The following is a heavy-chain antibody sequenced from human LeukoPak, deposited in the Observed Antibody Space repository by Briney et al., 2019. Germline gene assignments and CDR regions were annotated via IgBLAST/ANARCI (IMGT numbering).Heavy chain of an antibody. V-gene: IGHV1-69*06. Sequence: SVKVSCKASGGTFSNYAISWVRQAPGQGLEWMGGIIPIFGSANYAQKFQDRVTITADKSTSTAYMDLSSLRSEDTAVYYCARAPGYSYGYYFDYWGQGTLVTVSS. CDR2: IIPIFGSA. CDR1: GGTFSNYA. J-gene: IGHJ4*02. D-gene: IGHD5-18*01. CDR3: ARAPGYSYGYYFDY.